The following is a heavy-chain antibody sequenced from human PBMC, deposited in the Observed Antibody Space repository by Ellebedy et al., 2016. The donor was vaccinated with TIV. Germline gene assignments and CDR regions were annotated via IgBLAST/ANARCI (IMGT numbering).Heavy chain of an antibody. CDR1: GFTFTSYA. CDR3: TRDLMASNWFDP. J-gene: IGHJ5*02. V-gene: IGHV3-21*04. D-gene: IGHD3-10*01. CDR2: ISSSGNSI. Sequence: GESLKISCAASGFTFTSYAMSWVRQAPGKGLEWVSSISSSGNSIYYAHSVKGRFTISRDNAKNSLYLQMNSLRAEDTAVYYCTRDLMASNWFDPWGQGTLVTVSS.